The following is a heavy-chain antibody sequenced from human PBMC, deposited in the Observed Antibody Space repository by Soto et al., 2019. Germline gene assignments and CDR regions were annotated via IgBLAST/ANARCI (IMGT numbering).Heavy chain of an antibody. D-gene: IGHD2-15*01. J-gene: IGHJ6*02. CDR2: IAYDGSNK. CDR3: ARGDREDIAVVIGVRPGEYGVDV. Sequence: QVQLEESGGGVVQPGRSLRLSCATSGFTFSNYAMHWVRQAPGKGLECVAVIAYDGSNKFYRDYVKGRFTISRDNSQNTLYLQINSLRYEDTAVYYCARGDREDIAVVIGVRPGEYGVDVWGQGTTVTVSS. CDR1: GFTFSNYA. V-gene: IGHV3-30-3*01.